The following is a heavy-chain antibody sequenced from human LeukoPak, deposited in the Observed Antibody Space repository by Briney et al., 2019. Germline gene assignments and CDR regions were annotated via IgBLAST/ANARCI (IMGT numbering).Heavy chain of an antibody. Sequence: GESLKISCKGSGYSFTSYWIGWVRQMPGKGLEWMGIIYPGDSDTRYSPSFQGQVTISADKSISTAYLQWSSLKASDTAMYYCASYGITIFGVGPRDAFDIWGQGTMVTVSS. CDR1: GYSFTSYW. CDR2: IYPGDSDT. V-gene: IGHV5-51*01. CDR3: ASYGITIFGVGPRDAFDI. D-gene: IGHD3-3*01. J-gene: IGHJ3*02.